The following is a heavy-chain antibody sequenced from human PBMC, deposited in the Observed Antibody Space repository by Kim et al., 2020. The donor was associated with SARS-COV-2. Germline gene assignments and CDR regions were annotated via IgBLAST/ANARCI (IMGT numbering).Heavy chain of an antibody. J-gene: IGHJ4*02. D-gene: IGHD3-9*01. CDR2: IYYSGST. CDR1: GGSISSYY. CDR3: ARASDDILTGYSYDY. V-gene: IGHV4-59*13. Sequence: SETLSLTCTVSGGSISSYYWSWIRQPPGKGLEWIGYIYYSGSTNYNPSLKSRVTISVDTSKNQFSLKLSSVTAADTAVYYCARASDDILTGYSYDYWGQG.